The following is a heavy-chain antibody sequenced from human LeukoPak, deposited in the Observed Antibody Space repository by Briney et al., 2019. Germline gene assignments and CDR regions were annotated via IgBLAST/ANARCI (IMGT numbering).Heavy chain of an antibody. J-gene: IGHJ6*03. Sequence: SGPTLVNPTQTLTLTCTFSGFSLSTSGMCVSWIRQPPGKALEWLARIDWDDDKYYSTSPKTRLTISKDTSNNQVVLTMTNMDPVDTATYYCARGYSYYDSSGYYYVTFDYYYMDVWGKGTTVTVSS. CDR1: GFSLSTSGMC. V-gene: IGHV2-70*11. CDR3: ARGYSYYDSSGYYYVTFDYYYMDV. D-gene: IGHD3-22*01. CDR2: IDWDDDK.